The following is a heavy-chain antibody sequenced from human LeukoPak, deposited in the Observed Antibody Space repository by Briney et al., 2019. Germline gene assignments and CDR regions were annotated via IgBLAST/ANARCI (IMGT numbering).Heavy chain of an antibody. CDR1: GGSISISTYF. CDR3: ARAKAARPRGYYYYYMDV. Sequence: SETLSLTCSVSGGSISISTYFWGWIRQPPGKGLEWIGSIHYSGSTYSNPSLKSRVTISVDTSKNQFSLKLSSVTAADTAVYYCARAKAARPRGYYYYYMDVWGKGTTVTVSS. CDR2: IHYSGST. D-gene: IGHD6-6*01. V-gene: IGHV4-39*07. J-gene: IGHJ6*03.